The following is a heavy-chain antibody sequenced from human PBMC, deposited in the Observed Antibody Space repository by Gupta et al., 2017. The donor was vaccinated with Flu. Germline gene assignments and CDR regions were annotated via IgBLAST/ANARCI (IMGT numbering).Heavy chain of an antibody. Sequence: EVQLVESGGGLVQPGESLRISCVASGFTFSRYWIHWVRQVPGKGLVWVSRINGDGSTTTYADSVEGRFTISRDNAKNTLYLQMNSLSVXDXALYYCXRVGRDGYSNFDQWGQGTLVTVSS. D-gene: IGHD5-24*01. CDR2: INGDGSTT. CDR3: XRVGRDGYSNFDQ. V-gene: IGHV3-74*03. CDR1: GFTFSRYW. J-gene: IGHJ4*02.